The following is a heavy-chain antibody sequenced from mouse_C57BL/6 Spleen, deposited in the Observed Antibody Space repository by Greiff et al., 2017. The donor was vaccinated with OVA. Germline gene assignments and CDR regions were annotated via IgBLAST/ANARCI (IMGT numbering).Heavy chain of an antibody. D-gene: IGHD2-4*01. V-gene: IGHV1-15*01. CDR1: GYTFTDYE. CDR3: TRYDYDEVLDY. J-gene: IGHJ2*01. Sequence: VKLMESGAELVRPGASVTLSCKASGYTFTDYEMHWVKQTPVHGLEWIGAIDPETGGTAYNQKFKGKAILTADKSSSTAYMELRSLTSEDSAVYYCTRYDYDEVLDYWGQGTTLTVSS. CDR2: IDPETGGT.